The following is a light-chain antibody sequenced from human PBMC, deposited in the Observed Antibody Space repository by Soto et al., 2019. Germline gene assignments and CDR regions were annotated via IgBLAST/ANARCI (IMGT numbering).Light chain of an antibody. Sequence: QAVVTQEPSLTVSPGGTGTLTCGSSTGAVTSGHYPYWFQQKPGQAPRPLIYDASNKHSWTPARFSGSLLGGKAALTLSGAQPEDEDEYYCLLSYSGARVFGGGTKLTVL. J-gene: IGLJ2*01. CDR3: LLSYSGARV. CDR2: DAS. CDR1: TGAVTSGHY. V-gene: IGLV7-46*01.